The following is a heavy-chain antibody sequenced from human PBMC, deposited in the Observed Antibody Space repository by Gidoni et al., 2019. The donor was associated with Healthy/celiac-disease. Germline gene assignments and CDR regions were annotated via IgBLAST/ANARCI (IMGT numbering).Heavy chain of an antibody. V-gene: IGHV3-23*01. D-gene: IGHD3-3*01. Sequence: EVQLLESGGGLVQPGGSLRLSCAASGFTFSSYAMSWVRQAPGKGLEWVSAISGSGGSTYYADSVKGRFTISRDNSKNTLYLQMNSLRAEDTAVYYCAKDMHDFWSGYYDAFDIWGQGTMVTVSS. CDR3: AKDMHDFWSGYYDAFDI. CDR2: ISGSGGST. J-gene: IGHJ3*02. CDR1: GFTFSSYA.